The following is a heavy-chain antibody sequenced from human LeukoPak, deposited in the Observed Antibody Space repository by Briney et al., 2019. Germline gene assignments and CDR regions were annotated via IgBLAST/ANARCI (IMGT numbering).Heavy chain of an antibody. CDR2: IYPGDSDT. D-gene: IGHD3-10*01. Sequence: GESLPISCQGSGSSFTSYWIGWVRQLPGKGLEWMGIIYPGDSDTRYSPSFQGQVTISADKSISTAYLQWSSLKASDTAMYYCARQRKTYYYGAGSYTSNWFDPWGQGTLVTVSS. J-gene: IGHJ5*02. CDR1: GSSFTSYW. CDR3: ARQRKTYYYGAGSYTSNWFDP. V-gene: IGHV5-51*01.